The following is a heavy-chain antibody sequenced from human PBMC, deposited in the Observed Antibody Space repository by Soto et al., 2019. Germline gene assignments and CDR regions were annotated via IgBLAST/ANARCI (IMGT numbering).Heavy chain of an antibody. CDR2: FHPENGET. CDR3: AAVLQFRDDWRFDP. V-gene: IGHV1-24*01. D-gene: IGHD3-3*01. J-gene: IGHJ5*02. CDR1: WYSLTELS. Sequence: AQVSCWVSWYSLTELSMLWVRQAPGKGLEWMGRFHPENGETVYAQHFQGRVNMTEDSSTNTVYMDASSLRSEDTAMYYCAAVLQFRDDWRFDPWGQCTLVTVSS.